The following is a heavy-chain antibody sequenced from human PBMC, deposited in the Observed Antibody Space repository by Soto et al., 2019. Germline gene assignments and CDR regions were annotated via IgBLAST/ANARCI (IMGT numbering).Heavy chain of an antibody. CDR3: ARVLERTPRYSSGWYGAYYGMDV. CDR1: GFTFSSYA. D-gene: IGHD6-19*01. J-gene: IGHJ6*02. V-gene: IGHV3-30-3*01. CDR2: ISYDGSNK. Sequence: GGSLRLSCAASGFTFSSYAMHWVRQAPGKGLEWVAVISYDGSNKYYADSVKGRFTISRDNSKNTLYLQMNSLRAEDTAVYYCARVLERTPRYSSGWYGAYYGMDVWGQATTVTVSS.